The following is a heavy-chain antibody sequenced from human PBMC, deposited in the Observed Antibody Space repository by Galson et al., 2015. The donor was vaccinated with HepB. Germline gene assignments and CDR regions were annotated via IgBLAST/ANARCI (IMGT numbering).Heavy chain of an antibody. CDR3: AKESGYDSSGLLSL. J-gene: IGHJ4*02. CDR1: GFTFSSYG. CDR2: ISYDGSNK. Sequence: SLRLSCAASGFTFSSYGMHWVRQAPGKGLEWVAVISYDGSNKYYADSVKGRFTISRDNSKNTLYLQMNSLRAEDTAVYYCAKESGYDSSGLLSLWGQGTLVTVSS. D-gene: IGHD3-22*01. V-gene: IGHV3-30*18.